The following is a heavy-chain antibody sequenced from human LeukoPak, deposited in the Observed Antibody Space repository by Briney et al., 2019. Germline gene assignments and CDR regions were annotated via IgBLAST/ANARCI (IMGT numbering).Heavy chain of an antibody. CDR1: GFTFSSYS. Sequence: GGSLRLSCAASGFTFSSYSMNWVRQAPGKGLEWVSSISSSSSYIYYADSVKGRFTISRDNARNSLYLQMNSLRAEDTAVYYCARDFRIAVAGIFVIDYWGQGTLVTVSS. CDR2: ISSSSSYI. V-gene: IGHV3-21*01. D-gene: IGHD6-19*01. CDR3: ARDFRIAVAGIFVIDY. J-gene: IGHJ4*02.